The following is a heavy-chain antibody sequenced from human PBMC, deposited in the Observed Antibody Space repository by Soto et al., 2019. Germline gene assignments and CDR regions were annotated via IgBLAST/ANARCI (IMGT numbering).Heavy chain of an antibody. J-gene: IGHJ6*03. CDR3: ARNLDYMDV. V-gene: IGHV3-33*01. CDR2: IWHDGTNK. CDR1: GFAFSGYG. Sequence: GGSLRLSCAASGFAFSGYGMHWVRQAPGKGLEWVAGIWHDGTNKQYADSVKGRFSISRDNSKNMLYLEMNSLRAEDTAVYYCARNLDYMDVWGKGTTVTVSS.